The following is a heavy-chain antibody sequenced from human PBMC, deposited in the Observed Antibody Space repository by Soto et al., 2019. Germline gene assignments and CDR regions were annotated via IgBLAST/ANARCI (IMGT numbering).Heavy chain of an antibody. D-gene: IGHD3-3*01. Sequence: EVQLVESGGGLVKPGGSLRLSCAASGFTFSNAWMSWVRQAPGKGLEWVGRIKSKTDGGTTDYAAPVKGRFTISRDDSKNTLYLQMNSLKTEDTAVYYCTTHYYDFWSGYRYYFDYWGQGTLVTVSS. CDR2: IKSKTDGGTT. J-gene: IGHJ4*02. CDR3: TTHYYDFWSGYRYYFDY. CDR1: GFTFSNAW. V-gene: IGHV3-15*01.